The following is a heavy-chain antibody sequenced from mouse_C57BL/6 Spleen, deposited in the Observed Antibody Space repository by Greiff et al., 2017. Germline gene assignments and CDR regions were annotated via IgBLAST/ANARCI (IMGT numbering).Heavy chain of an antibody. CDR1: GFTFSDYY. CDR2: ISNGGGST. J-gene: IGHJ1*03. V-gene: IGHV5-12*01. D-gene: IGHD1-1*01. Sequence: EVMLVESGGGLVQPGGSLKLSCAASGFTFSDYYMYWVRQTPEKRLEWVAYISNGGGSTYYPDTVKGRFTISRDNAKNTLYLQMSRLKSEDTAMYYCARQGGSPRYFDVWGTGTTVTVSS. CDR3: ARQGGSPRYFDV.